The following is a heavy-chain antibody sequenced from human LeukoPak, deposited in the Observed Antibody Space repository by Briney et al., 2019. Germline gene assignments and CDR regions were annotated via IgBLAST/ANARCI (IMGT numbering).Heavy chain of an antibody. CDR1: GYSISSGYY. V-gene: IGHV4-38-2*01. CDR3: ARQSIFGVVIMDY. CDR2: IYHSGST. J-gene: IGHJ4*02. D-gene: IGHD3-3*01. Sequence: KPSETLSLTCAVSGYSISSGYYWGWIRQPPGKGLEWIGSIYHSGSTYYNPSLKSRVTISVDTSKNQFSLKLSSVTAADTAVYYCARQSIFGVVIMDYWGQGTLVTVSS.